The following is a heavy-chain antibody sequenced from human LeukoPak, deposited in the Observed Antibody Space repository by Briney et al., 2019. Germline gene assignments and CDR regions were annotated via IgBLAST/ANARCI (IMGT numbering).Heavy chain of an antibody. V-gene: IGHV3-30*02. J-gene: IGHJ4*02. CDR1: RFTFSSYG. CDR3: ARETVVSLTTAFDY. Sequence: PGGSLRLSCAASRFTFSSYGIHWVRQAPGKGLEWVAFKRYDGSNKYYTDSVKGRFTVSRDNSKNSLYLQMNSLRAESTAVYYCARETVVSLTTAFDYWGQGTLVTVSS. CDR2: KRYDGSNK. D-gene: IGHD4-23*01.